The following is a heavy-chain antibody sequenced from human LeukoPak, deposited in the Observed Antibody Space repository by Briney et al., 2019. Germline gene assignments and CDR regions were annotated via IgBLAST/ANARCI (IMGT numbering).Heavy chain of an antibody. Sequence: PGGPLRLSCAASGFAFSIYWLHWVRQAPGKGLEWVARINTHGSSTNSADSVKGRFTISRDNAKNTLYLQMTSLSAEDTAVYYALAGYYYYYMDVWGKGTTVTVSS. D-gene: IGHD3-16*01. V-gene: IGHV3-74*01. CDR2: INTHGSST. CDR3: LAGYYYYYMDV. J-gene: IGHJ6*03. CDR1: GFAFSIYW.